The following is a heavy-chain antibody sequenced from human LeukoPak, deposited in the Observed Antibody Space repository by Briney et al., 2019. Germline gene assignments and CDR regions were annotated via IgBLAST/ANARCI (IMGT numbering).Heavy chain of an antibody. Sequence: GGSLRLSRAASGFSFSTNAMSWVRQAPGQGLEWVSAISGSGKTYYPDSVKGRFTISRDNSKNTLFLQMNGLRAEDTAVYYCAKERDAKGYFDYWGQGTLVTVSS. V-gene: IGHV3-23*01. J-gene: IGHJ4*02. CDR3: AKERDAKGYFDY. CDR1: GFSFSTNA. CDR2: ISGSGKT.